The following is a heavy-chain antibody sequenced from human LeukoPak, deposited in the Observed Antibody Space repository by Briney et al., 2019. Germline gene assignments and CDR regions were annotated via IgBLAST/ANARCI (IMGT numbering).Heavy chain of an antibody. CDR2: ISGYNGKT. D-gene: IGHD6-19*01. CDR1: GYTFISYS. Sequence: GASVKVSCKASGYTFISYSVSWVRQAPGQGLEWMGWISGYNGKTNYAQKYQDRVTMTTDTSTSTAYMELRSPRSDDTAVYFCAREDGRAAVAAIDYWGQGTVVIVSP. V-gene: IGHV1-18*01. CDR3: AREDGRAAVAAIDY. J-gene: IGHJ4*02.